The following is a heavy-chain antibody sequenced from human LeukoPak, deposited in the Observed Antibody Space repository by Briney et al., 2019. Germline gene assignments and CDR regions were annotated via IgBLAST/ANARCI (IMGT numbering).Heavy chain of an antibody. D-gene: IGHD6-6*01. Sequence: SETLSLTRTVSGGSISSYYWSWVPQHPGKGLEWIGNVYFSGSTNYNPSLRSRVTISVDTSKNQFSLKLTSVTAADTAVYFCARLPLLYNSSTRPAYYFDYWGQGTVVTVSS. J-gene: IGHJ4*02. V-gene: IGHV4-59*08. CDR2: VYFSGST. CDR3: ARLPLLYNSSTRPAYYFDY. CDR1: GGSISSYY.